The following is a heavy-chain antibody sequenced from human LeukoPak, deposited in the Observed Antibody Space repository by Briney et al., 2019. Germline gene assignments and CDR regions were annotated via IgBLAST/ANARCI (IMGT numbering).Heavy chain of an antibody. CDR2: TNHSGRT. Sequence: SETLSLTCAVYGGSFSGYYWSWIRQPPGKGLEWIGETNHSGRTNYNPSLKSRVTMSGDTSKNQFSLRLSSVTAADTAVYYCATPARYYDSSGYFYHYWGQGTLVTVSS. CDR3: ATPARYYDSSGYFYHY. J-gene: IGHJ4*02. V-gene: IGHV4-34*01. D-gene: IGHD3-22*01. CDR1: GGSFSGYY.